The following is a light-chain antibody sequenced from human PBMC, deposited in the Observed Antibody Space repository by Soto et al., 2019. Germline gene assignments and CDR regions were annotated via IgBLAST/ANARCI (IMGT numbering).Light chain of an antibody. CDR1: SGDVGSYNL. Sequence: QSALTQPASVSGSPGQSITISCTGTSGDVGSYNLVSWYQQQPGKAPKSLIYGVSKRPSGVSNRFSGSKSGNTASLTISGLQAEDEADYYCCSYAGSSTHVIFGGGTKLTVL. V-gene: IGLV2-23*02. CDR2: GVS. J-gene: IGLJ2*01. CDR3: CSYAGSSTHVI.